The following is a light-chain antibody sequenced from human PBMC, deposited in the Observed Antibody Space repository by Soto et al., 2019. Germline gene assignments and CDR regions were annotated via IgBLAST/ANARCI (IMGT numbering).Light chain of an antibody. J-gene: IGKJ1*01. Sequence: EIVLTQSPGTLSLSPGERATLSCRASQNVDSNYLDWYQQKHGQAPRIIIVAASGRATGIPDRFSGSGSGTDFTLTISRLEPEDFAVYYCQQYGSLSWTFGQGTKVEIK. CDR2: AAS. CDR3: QQYGSLSWT. V-gene: IGKV3-20*01. CDR1: QNVDSNY.